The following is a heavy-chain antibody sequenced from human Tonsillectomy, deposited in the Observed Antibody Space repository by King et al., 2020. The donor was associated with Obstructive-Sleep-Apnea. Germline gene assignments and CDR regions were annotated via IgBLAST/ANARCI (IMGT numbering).Heavy chain of an antibody. CDR3: ARQFSVGLIDF. Sequence: QLVQSGAEVKKPGESLTISCGGSGYSFTSYWIAWVRQMPGKGLEWMGIIYPGDSDIRYSPSFQGHVTISADKSISTAYLQWGSLKASDTAMYYCARQFSVGLIDFWGQGTLVTVSS. D-gene: IGHD4/OR15-4a*01. J-gene: IGHJ4*02. CDR2: IYPGDSDI. V-gene: IGHV5-51*01. CDR1: GYSFTSYW.